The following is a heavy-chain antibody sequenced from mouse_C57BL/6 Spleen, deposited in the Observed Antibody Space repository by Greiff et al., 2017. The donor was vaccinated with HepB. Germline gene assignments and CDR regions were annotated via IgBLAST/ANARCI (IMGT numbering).Heavy chain of an antibody. D-gene: IGHD2-3*01. V-gene: IGHV1-15*01. CDR3: TRGFDGYGAY. J-gene: IGHJ3*01. Sequence: VQLQQSGAELVRPGASVTLSCKASGYTFTDYEMHWVKQTPVHGLEWIGAIDPETGGTAYNQKFKGKAILTADNSSSTAYMELRSLTSEDSAVYYCTRGFDGYGAYWGQGTLVTVSA. CDR2: IDPETGGT. CDR1: GYTFTDYE.